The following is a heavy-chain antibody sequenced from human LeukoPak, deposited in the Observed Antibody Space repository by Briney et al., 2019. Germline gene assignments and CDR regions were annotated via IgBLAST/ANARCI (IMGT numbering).Heavy chain of an antibody. CDR3: AKDIYKNTYYDFWSGPSYYYGMDV. CDR2: ISGSGGST. V-gene: IGHV3-23*01. CDR1: GFTFSSYA. J-gene: IGHJ6*02. D-gene: IGHD3-3*01. Sequence: PGGSPRLSCAASGFTFSSYAMSWVRQAPGKGLEWVSAISGSGGSTYYADSVKGRFTISRDNAKNSLYLQMNSLRAEDTALYYCAKDIYKNTYYDFWSGPSYYYGMDVWGQGTTVTVSS.